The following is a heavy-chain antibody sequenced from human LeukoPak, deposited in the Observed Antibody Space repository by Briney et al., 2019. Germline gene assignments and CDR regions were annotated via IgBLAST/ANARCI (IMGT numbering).Heavy chain of an antibody. Sequence: GGSLRLSCTVSGFTVSSNSMSWVRQAPGKGLEWVSFIYSGGNTHYSDSVKGRFTISRDNAKNSLYLQMNSLRAEDTAVYYCSKEVENTSGWYSHFDYWGQGTLVTVSS. J-gene: IGHJ4*02. CDR1: GFTVSSNS. CDR3: SKEVENTSGWYSHFDY. D-gene: IGHD6-19*01. CDR2: IYSGGNT. V-gene: IGHV3-53*01.